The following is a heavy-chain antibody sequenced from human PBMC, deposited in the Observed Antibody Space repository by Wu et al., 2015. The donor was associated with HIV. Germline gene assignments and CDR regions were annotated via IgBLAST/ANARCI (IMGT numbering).Heavy chain of an antibody. Sequence: QVQLVQSETEMKKPGASLKVSCKASGYTFSAYDINWVRQAPGQGLEWMGWINPNSGGTNYAQKFQDRVTMTRDTSISTAYMELSRLRSDDTAVYYCARGGGSDWSVGYYFDYWGQGTLVTVSS. D-gene: IGHD6-19*01. J-gene: IGHJ4*02. CDR3: ARGGGSDWSVGYYFDY. CDR2: INPNSGGT. V-gene: IGHV1-2*02. CDR1: GYTFSAYD.